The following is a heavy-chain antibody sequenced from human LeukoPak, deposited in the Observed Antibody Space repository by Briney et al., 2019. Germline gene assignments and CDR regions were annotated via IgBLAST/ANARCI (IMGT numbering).Heavy chain of an antibody. CDR1: GGSISSYY. CDR3: ARAGGITFGVGWEDYFDY. Sequence: SETLSLTCTVSGGSISSYYWSWIRQPAGKGLEWIGRIYTSGSTNYNPSLKSRVTMSVDTSKNQFSLKLTSLPPAATAVYYCARAGGITFGVGWEDYFDYWGQGTLVTVSS. J-gene: IGHJ4*02. V-gene: IGHV4-4*07. D-gene: IGHD3-16*01. CDR2: IYTSGST.